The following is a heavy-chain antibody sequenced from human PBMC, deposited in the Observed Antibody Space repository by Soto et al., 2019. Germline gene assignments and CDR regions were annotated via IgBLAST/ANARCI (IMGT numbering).Heavy chain of an antibody. CDR3: ARPQRLSDCFDR. CDR1: GASMSSYY. CDR2: IYSSGGS. D-gene: IGHD2-2*01. Sequence: SETLSLTCSVSGASMSSYYWTWIRQTAGQGLERIGRIYSSGGSHYNPSLKSRVTISLDTSKNQFSLRLNSVTAADTAVYYCARPQRLSDCFDRWRRRTLIAVSS. J-gene: IGHJ5*02. V-gene: IGHV4-4*07.